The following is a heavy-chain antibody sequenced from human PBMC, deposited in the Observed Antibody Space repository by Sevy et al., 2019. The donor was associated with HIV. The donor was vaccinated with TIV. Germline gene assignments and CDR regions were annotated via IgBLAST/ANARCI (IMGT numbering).Heavy chain of an antibody. Sequence: ASVKVSCKASGYTFTGYYVHWVRQAPGQGLEWMGWINPNNGGTYSAKKFQDSVTLTTDTSVNTAYMELRSLTFDDTAIYYCARMGDYSDSSGYYPLKFWGQGTLVTVSS. V-gene: IGHV1-2*02. J-gene: IGHJ4*02. CDR2: INPNNGGT. CDR1: GYTFTGYY. D-gene: IGHD3-22*01. CDR3: ARMGDYSDSSGYYPLKF.